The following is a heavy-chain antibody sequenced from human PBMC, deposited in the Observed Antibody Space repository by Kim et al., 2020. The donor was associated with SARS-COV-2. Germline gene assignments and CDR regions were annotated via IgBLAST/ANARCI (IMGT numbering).Heavy chain of an antibody. CDR1: GGSVSPYY. D-gene: IGHD1-26*01. Sequence: SETLSLTCTVSGGSVSPYYWSWIRQPPGKGLEWIAYVYYEGSTNYNPSLNGRVTISVDTSRYQFSMRLRSATATDSGVYYCARLAYCASNEPDAFDIWG. CDR2: VYYEGST. CDR3: ARLAYCASNEPDAFDI. J-gene: IGHJ3*02. V-gene: IGHV4-59*08.